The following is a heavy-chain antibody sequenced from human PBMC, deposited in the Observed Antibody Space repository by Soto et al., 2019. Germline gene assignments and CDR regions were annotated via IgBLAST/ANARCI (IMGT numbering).Heavy chain of an antibody. CDR3: ATPGAYCSSTSCYATFDY. D-gene: IGHD2-2*01. V-gene: IGHV4-39*01. CDR2: IYYSGST. J-gene: IGHJ4*02. Sequence: SETLSLTCTVSGGSSSSSSYYGVCIRQPPGKELEWIGSIYYSGSTYYNPSLKSRVTISVDTSKNQFSLKLSSVTAADTAVYYCATPGAYCSSTSCYATFDYWGQGTLVTVSS. CDR1: GGSSSSSSYY.